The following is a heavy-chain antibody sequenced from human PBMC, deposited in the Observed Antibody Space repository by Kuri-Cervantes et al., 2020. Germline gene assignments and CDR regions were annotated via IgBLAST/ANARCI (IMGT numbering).Heavy chain of an antibody. CDR1: GGTFSSYA. CDR3: AGVANGGYSDGLGGPDY. V-gene: IGHV3-23*01. J-gene: IGHJ4*02. Sequence: GGSLRLSCAASGGTFSSYAMSWVRQAPGKGLEWVSAISGSGGSTYYADSVKGRFNISRDNSKNTLYLQMNSLRDEDTAVYCSAGVANGGYSDGLGGPDYWGQGTLVTVSS. CDR2: ISGSGGST. D-gene: IGHD5-18*01.